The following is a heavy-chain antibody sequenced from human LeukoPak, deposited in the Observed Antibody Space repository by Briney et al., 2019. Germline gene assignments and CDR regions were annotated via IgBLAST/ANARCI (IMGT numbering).Heavy chain of an antibody. J-gene: IGHJ4*02. Sequence: GGSLRLSCAASGFTFFGHAMHWVRQAPGKGLEWVAVVSFDGSNEHYADSVKGRFTISRDTSRNTLYLQMNSLRAEDTAVYYCARSGGLQKFDYWGQGTLVTVSS. D-gene: IGHD4-11*01. CDR1: GFTFFGHA. CDR2: VSFDGSNE. CDR3: ARSGGLQKFDY. V-gene: IGHV3-30*04.